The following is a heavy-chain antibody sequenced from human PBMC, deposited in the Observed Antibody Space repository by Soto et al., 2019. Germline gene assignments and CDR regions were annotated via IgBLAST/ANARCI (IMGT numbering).Heavy chain of an antibody. CDR3: GVIPVDTYMIYWFDP. V-gene: IGHV4-61*01. J-gene: IGHJ5*01. D-gene: IGHD3-16*01. CDR2: ISSSVST. CDR1: GDSFTSGNYY. Sequence: SETLSLTCTVSGDSFTSGNYYWSWIRPPPGKGLEWLGPISSSVSTNYSPHFKSRVPMSLDTPHNQFSLKGTSVTAADTAVYYCGVIPVDTYMIYWFDPWAQGTMVTVSS.